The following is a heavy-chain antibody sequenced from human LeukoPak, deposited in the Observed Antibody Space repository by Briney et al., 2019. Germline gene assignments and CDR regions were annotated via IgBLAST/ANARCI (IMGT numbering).Heavy chain of an antibody. J-gene: IGHJ4*02. CDR3: AKNPLALERLHYYFDY. D-gene: IGHD1-1*01. Sequence: HPGGSLRLSCAASGFTFSSYAMSWVRQAPGKGLEWVSAISGSGGSTYYADSVKGRFTISRDNSKNTLYLQMNSLRAEDTAVYYCAKNPLALERLHYYFDYWGQGTLVTVSS. CDR2: ISGSGGST. V-gene: IGHV3-23*01. CDR1: GFTFSSYA.